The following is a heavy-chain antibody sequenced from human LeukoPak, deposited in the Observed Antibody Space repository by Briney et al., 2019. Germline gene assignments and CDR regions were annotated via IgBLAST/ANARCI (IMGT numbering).Heavy chain of an antibody. J-gene: IGHJ1*01. Sequence: GGSLRLSCAASGFTVSSNYMSWVRQAPGKGLEWVSVIYSGGSTYYADSVKGRFTISRDNSKNTLYLQMNSLRAEDTAVYYCAREEVGATSYFQHWGQGTLVTVSS. CDR2: IYSGGST. CDR1: GFTVSSNY. CDR3: AREEVGATSYFQH. V-gene: IGHV3-53*01. D-gene: IGHD1-26*01.